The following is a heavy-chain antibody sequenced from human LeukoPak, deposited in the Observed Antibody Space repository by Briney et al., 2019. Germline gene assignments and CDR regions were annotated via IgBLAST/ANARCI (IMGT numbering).Heavy chain of an antibody. D-gene: IGHD3-3*01. CDR1: GFTFSSYA. V-gene: IGHV3-23*01. J-gene: IGHJ4*02. CDR2: ISGSGGST. Sequence: GGSLRLSCAASGFTFSSYAMSWVRQAPGKGLEWVSAISGSGGSTYYADSVKGRFTISRDNSKNTLYLQMNSLRAEDTAVYYCAKGEMGDYDDFSYFDYWGQGTLVTVSS. CDR3: AKGEMGDYDDFSYFDY.